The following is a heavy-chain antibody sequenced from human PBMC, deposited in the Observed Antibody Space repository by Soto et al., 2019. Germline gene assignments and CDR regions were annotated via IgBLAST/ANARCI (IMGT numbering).Heavy chain of an antibody. CDR1: GFTFSSYA. J-gene: IGHJ4*02. D-gene: IGHD2-15*01. CDR3: ARGTCRSGGSRYSTFDY. CDR2: ISGSGSST. V-gene: IGHV3-23*01. Sequence: QPGGSLRLSCAASGFTFSSYAMSWVRQAPGKGLEWVSVISGSGSSTYYADSVKGRFTISRDNSKSTLYLQMNSLRAEDTAVYYCARGTCRSGGSRYSTFDYWGQGTLVTVSS.